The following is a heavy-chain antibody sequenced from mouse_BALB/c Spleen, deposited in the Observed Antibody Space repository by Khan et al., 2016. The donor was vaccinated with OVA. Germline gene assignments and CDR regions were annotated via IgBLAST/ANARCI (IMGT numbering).Heavy chain of an antibody. V-gene: IGHV2-6-4*01. J-gene: IGHJ1*01. D-gene: IGHD3-3*01. CDR1: GFSLSRYS. CDR3: AIHRDRGSDWDFAV. Sequence: VQLQESGPGLVAPSQSLSITCTVSGFSLSRYSIHWVRQPPGKGLEWLGIMWLGGGTDYNSALKSRLSIRKDNSNSQVFLKMNSLQTDEAAMYYGAIHRDRGSDWDFAVWGAGTTVTCS. CDR2: MWLGGGT.